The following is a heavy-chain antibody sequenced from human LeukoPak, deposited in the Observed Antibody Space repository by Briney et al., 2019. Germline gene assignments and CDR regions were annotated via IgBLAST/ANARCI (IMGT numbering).Heavy chain of an antibody. Sequence: SETLSLTCTVSGDSINDYDWWSWVRQPPGKGLEWIGGIYHSGSTNYNPSLKSRVTISVDKSKNQFSLKLTSVTAADTAVYFCARWGERRYFDYWGQGTLVTVSS. D-gene: IGHD3-16*01. CDR1: GDSINDYDW. CDR2: IYHSGST. J-gene: IGHJ4*02. V-gene: IGHV4-4*02. CDR3: ARWGERRYFDY.